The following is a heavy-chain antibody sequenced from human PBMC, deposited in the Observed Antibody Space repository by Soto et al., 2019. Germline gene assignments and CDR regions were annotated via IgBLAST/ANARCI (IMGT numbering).Heavy chain of an antibody. J-gene: IGHJ4*02. Sequence: SETLSLTCTVSGDSISSRTYYWGWIRQPPGKGLEWIGYIYYSGSTYYNPSLKSRVTISVDTSKNHFSLNLSSVTAAETAVYFCARSTRGYSCYSSHIDNFGQGTQVSVSS. CDR2: IYYSGST. CDR1: GDSISSRTYY. D-gene: IGHD5-12*01. CDR3: ARSTRGYSCYSSHIDN. V-gene: IGHV4-39*07.